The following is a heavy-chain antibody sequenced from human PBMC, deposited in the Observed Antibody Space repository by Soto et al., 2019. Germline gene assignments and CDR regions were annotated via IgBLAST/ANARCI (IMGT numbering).Heavy chain of an antibody. V-gene: IGHV3-33*01. CDR2: IWYDGSNK. CDR1: GFTFSNYG. J-gene: IGHJ4*02. CDR3: ARDEWGSGSLDY. D-gene: IGHD3-10*01. Sequence: QVQLVESGGGVVQPGRSLRLSCAASGFTFSNYGMHWVRQAPGKGLEWVAVIWYDGSNKYYADSVKGRFTISRDYYKNTLYLLKNRLRDEDTAVYYCARDEWGSGSLDYWGQGTLVTVSS.